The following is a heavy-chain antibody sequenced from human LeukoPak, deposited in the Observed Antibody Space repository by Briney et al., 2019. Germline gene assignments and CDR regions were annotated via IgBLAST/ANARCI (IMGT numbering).Heavy chain of an antibody. V-gene: IGHV4-34*01. Sequence: PSEILSLTCAVYGGSFSGYYWSWIRQPPGKGLEWIGEINHSGSTNYNPSLKSRVTISVDTSKNQFSLKLSSVTAADTAVYYCARGDTAMVNWFDPWGQGTLVTVSS. CDR2: INHSGST. CDR3: ARGDTAMVNWFDP. CDR1: GGSFSGYY. D-gene: IGHD5-18*01. J-gene: IGHJ5*02.